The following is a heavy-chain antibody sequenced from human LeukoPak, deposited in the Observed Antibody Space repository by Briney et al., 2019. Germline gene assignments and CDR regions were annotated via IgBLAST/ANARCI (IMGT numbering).Heavy chain of an antibody. CDR2: INHSGST. J-gene: IGHJ4*02. V-gene: IGHV4-34*01. CDR1: GGSFSGYY. Sequence: SETLSLTCAVYGGSFSGYYWSWIRQPPGKGLEWIGEINHSGSTNYNPSLKSRVTISVDTSKNQFSLKLSSVTAADTAVYYCARGAGYCSGGSCSIDYWGQGTLVTVSS. D-gene: IGHD2-15*01. CDR3: ARGAGYCSGGSCSIDY.